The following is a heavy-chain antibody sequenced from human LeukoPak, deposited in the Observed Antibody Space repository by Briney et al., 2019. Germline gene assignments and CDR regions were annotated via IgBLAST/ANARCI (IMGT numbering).Heavy chain of an antibody. D-gene: IGHD4-23*01. CDR1: GYTFSGYY. Sequence: ASATVSCKASGYTFSGYYMHRVRQAPGQGLEWMGWINPKSGGTNYAQKFQGRVTVTRDTSINTAYMELSGLTSDDTAVYYCARDQGGAVVTPFDYWGQGTLVTVSS. V-gene: IGHV1-2*02. CDR3: ARDQGGAVVTPFDY. CDR2: INPKSGGT. J-gene: IGHJ4*02.